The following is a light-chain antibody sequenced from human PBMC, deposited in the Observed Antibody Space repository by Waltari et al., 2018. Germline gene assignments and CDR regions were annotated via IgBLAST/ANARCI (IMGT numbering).Light chain of an antibody. J-gene: IGLJ1*01. V-gene: IGLV3-21*04. CDR2: YDR. CDR1: NIETKS. CDR3: QVWDANNDPGV. Sequence: SYVLTQPPSVSVAPGETARIPCGGNNIETKSVHWYQQKPGQAPILVISYDRDRPSGIPERFSGSNSGNTATLTITRVEAADEADYFCQVWDANNDPGVFGAGTEVTVL.